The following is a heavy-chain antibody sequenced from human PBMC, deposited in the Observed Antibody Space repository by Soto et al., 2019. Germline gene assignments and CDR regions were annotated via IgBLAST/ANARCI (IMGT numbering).Heavy chain of an antibody. V-gene: IGHV1-18*01. CDR3: ARDIESVTAKHFFYYYAMDV. D-gene: IGHD2-8*01. Sequence: WASVKVSCKASGFTFSNYGLNWVRQAPGQGLEWMGWVSANNGHTNYAQNLQGRVSMTTDTSTSTAYMGLRGLTFDDTAVYYCARDIESVTAKHFFYYYAMDVWGQGTTVTVSS. CDR1: GFTFSNYG. J-gene: IGHJ6*02. CDR2: VSANNGHT.